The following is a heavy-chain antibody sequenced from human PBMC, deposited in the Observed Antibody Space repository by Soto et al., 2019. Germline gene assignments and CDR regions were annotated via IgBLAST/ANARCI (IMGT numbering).Heavy chain of an antibody. D-gene: IGHD3-10*01. Sequence: QGKLVQSGPEVKKPGASVRVSCKASGYSFSGYDITWVRQAPGQGLEWLGWVSTSIVSTMSAENLQGILSMTTDTSTATVYMELRGLRSDDTAVYYCARDSGAALYGEDALDIWGQGTMVTVSS. CDR1: GYSFSGYD. CDR2: VSTSIVST. J-gene: IGHJ3*02. V-gene: IGHV1-18*04. CDR3: ARDSGAALYGEDALDI.